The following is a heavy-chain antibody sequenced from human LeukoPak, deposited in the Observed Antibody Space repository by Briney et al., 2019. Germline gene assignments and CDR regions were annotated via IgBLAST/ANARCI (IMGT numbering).Heavy chain of an antibody. CDR1: GGSISSGGYS. V-gene: IGHV4-30-2*01. D-gene: IGHD1-26*01. Sequence: SETLSLTCAVSGGSISSGGYSWSGLRHPQGKGLEWIGNIYHSGSSYYNPSLKSRVTISVARSKNQFSLKLSSVTAADTAVYYCARGEVEGLAFDIWGQGTMVTVSS. J-gene: IGHJ3*02. CDR2: IYHSGSS. CDR3: ARGEVEGLAFDI.